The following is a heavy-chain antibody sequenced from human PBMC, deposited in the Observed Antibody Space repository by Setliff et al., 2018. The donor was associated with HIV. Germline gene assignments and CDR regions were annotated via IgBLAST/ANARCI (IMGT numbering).Heavy chain of an antibody. CDR3: ARDSGQSFPTAFDI. J-gene: IGHJ3*02. V-gene: IGHV4-34*01. D-gene: IGHD1-26*01. CDR1: GGSFSGYY. Sequence: PSETLSLTCAVYGGSFSGYYWSWIRQPPGKGLEWIREINHSGSTNYNPSLKSRVTISVDTSKNQFSLKLSSVTAADTAVYYCARDSGQSFPTAFDIWGQGTMVTVSS. CDR2: INHSGST.